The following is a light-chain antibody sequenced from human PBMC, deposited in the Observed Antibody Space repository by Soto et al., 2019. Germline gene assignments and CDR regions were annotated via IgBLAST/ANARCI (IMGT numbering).Light chain of an antibody. CDR1: QSFVHSSNKKNY. Sequence: DIVMTQSPDSLALSLGEMATINCKSSQSFVHSSNKKNYISWYQQKPGQPPKALIYWASTRESGVTDRFSGSGSGTDFTLTISSLQAEDVAVYFCQPYPSTPLTVGGGTQVDIK. J-gene: IGKJ4*01. CDR3: QPYPSTPLT. CDR2: WAS. V-gene: IGKV4-1*01.